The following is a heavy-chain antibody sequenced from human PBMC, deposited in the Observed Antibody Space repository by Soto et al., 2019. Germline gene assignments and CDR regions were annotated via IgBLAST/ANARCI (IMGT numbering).Heavy chain of an antibody. J-gene: IGHJ4*02. V-gene: IGHV3-66*01. CDR2: IYSGGST. D-gene: IGHD6-13*01. CDR1: GFTVSSNY. CDR3: ARGRLNIAAAGTAY. Sequence: EVQLVESGGGLVQPGGSLRLSCAASGFTVSSNYMSWVRQAPGKGLEWVSVIYSGGSTYYADSVKGRFTISRDNSKNTVYILMNSLRAEDTAVYYGARGRLNIAAAGTAYWGQGTLVTVSS.